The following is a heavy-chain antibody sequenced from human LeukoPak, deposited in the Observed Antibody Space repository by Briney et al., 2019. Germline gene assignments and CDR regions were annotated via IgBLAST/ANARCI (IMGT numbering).Heavy chain of an antibody. Sequence: GGSLRLSCAASGFTFSSYAMSWVRQAPGKGLEWVSTFSGGGGTTYYADSVKGRFTISRDNSKNTLYLQTNSLRADDTGVYYCAKGWSHFTGFEYWGQGTLVTVSS. CDR3: AKGWSHFTGFEY. CDR1: GFTFSSYA. V-gene: IGHV3-23*01. D-gene: IGHD1-26*01. CDR2: FSGGGGTT. J-gene: IGHJ4*02.